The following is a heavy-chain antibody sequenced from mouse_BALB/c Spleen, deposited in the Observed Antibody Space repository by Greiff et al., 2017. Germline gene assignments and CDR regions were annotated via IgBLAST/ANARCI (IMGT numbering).Heavy chain of an antibody. CDR1: GFSLTSYG. CDR2: IWAGGST. D-gene: IGHD1-1*01. J-gene: IGHJ2*01. Sequence: VKLMESGPGLVAPSQSLSITCTVSGFSLTSYGVHWVRQPPGKGLEWLGVIWAGGSTNYNSALMSRLSISKDNSKSQVFLKMNSLQTDDTAMYYCARDKGYYGSSLYYFDYWGQGTTLTVSS. CDR3: ARDKGYYGSSLYYFDY. V-gene: IGHV2-9*02.